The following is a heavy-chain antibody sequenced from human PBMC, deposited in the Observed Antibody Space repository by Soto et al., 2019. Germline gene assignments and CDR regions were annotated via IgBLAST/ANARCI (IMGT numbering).Heavy chain of an antibody. CDR2: ISAYNGNT. CDR1: GYTFTSYG. CDR3: ARDHRLGYYYDSSGSGAFDI. Sequence: ASVKVSCKASGYTFTSYGISWVRQAPGQGLEWMGWISAYNGNTNYAQKLQGRVTMTTDTSTSTAYMKLRSLRSDDTAVYYCARDHRLGYYYDSSGSGAFDIWGQGTMVTVSS. V-gene: IGHV1-18*01. D-gene: IGHD3-22*01. J-gene: IGHJ3*02.